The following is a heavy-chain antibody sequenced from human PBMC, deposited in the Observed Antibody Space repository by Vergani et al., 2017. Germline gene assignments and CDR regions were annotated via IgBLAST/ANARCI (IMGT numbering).Heavy chain of an antibody. CDR2: INPNSGGT. Sequence: QVQLVQSGAEVKKTGASVKVSCKASGDTFTDYFMHWVRQAPGQGLEWMGWINPNSGGTNYAQKFQGRVTMTRDTSISTAYMELSNLRSDDTAVYYCARVGTSSNRDYFDYWGQGTLVTVSS. D-gene: IGHD2-2*01. V-gene: IGHV1-2*02. CDR3: ARVGTSSNRDYFDY. J-gene: IGHJ4*02. CDR1: GDTFTDYF.